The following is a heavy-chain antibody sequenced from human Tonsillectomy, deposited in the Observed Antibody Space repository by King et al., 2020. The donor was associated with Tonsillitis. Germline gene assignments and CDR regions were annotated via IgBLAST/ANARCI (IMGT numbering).Heavy chain of an antibody. CDR2: ISSSSSYI. J-gene: IGHJ4*02. Sequence: QLVQSGGGLVKPGGSLRLSCAASGFTFSSYSMNWVRQAPGKGLEWVSSISSSSSYIYYADSVKGRFTISRDNAKNSLYLQMNSLSAEDTAVYYCARDSGYSSGWFLDYWGQGTLVTVSS. CDR3: ARDSGYSSGWFLDY. D-gene: IGHD6-19*01. V-gene: IGHV3-21*01. CDR1: GFTFSSYS.